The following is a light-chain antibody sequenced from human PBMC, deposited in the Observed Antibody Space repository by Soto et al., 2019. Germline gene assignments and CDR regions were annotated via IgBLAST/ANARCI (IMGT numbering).Light chain of an antibody. J-gene: IGKJ1*01. Sequence: DIQMAQSASTLSASIEDRVTITCRASQRIDTWLAWYQQKPGTAPKLLIYDASSLESGVPSRFSGSGSGTEFTLTITSLQPDDFATYYCQQYNSYPWTFGQGTKVDNK. V-gene: IGKV1-5*01. CDR1: QRIDTW. CDR2: DAS. CDR3: QQYNSYPWT.